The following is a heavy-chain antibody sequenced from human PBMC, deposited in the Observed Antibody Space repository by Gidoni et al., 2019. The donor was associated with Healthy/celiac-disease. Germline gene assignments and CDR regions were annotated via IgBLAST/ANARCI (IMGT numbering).Heavy chain of an antibody. CDR2: LSYDGSNK. Sequence: QVQLVESGGGVVQPGRSLRLSCAASGCTFGSYAMRWDRQAPGKGLEWVAVLSYDGSNKYYADSVKGRFTISRDNSKNTLYLQMNSLRAEDTAVYYCARDRPMVQGVIIPPRYYGMDVWGQGTTVTVSS. CDR3: ARDRPMVQGVIIPPRYYGMDV. V-gene: IGHV3-30-3*01. J-gene: IGHJ6*02. CDR1: GCTFGSYA. D-gene: IGHD3-10*01.